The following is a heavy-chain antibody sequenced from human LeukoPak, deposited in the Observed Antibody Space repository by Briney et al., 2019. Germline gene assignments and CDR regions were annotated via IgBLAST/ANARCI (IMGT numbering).Heavy chain of an antibody. CDR1: GYSISSGYY. V-gene: IGHV4-38-2*01. CDR3: ARRFSHYYDSSGYTYYFDY. J-gene: IGHJ4*02. Sequence: PSETLSLTCAVSGYSISSGYYWGWIRQPPGKGLEWIGSIYYSGSTYYNPSLKSRVTISVDTSKNQFSLKLSSVTAADTAVYYCARRFSHYYDSSGYTYYFDYWGQGTLVTVSS. D-gene: IGHD3-22*01. CDR2: IYYSGST.